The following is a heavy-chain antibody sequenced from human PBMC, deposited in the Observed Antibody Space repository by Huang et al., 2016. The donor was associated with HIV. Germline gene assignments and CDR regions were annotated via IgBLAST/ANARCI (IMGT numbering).Heavy chain of an antibody. CDR3: ARDTYYTDIWKRNDASFL. CDR2: MGSDSRDT. J-gene: IGHJ3*01. CDR1: GYDFGSYG. Sequence: QVQLVQSGGEVKQPGASVRVSCKASGYDFGSYGMSWVRQAPGQGREGLGWMGSDSRDTRTAQKFQVRVTMTTDRSATTTYMELRSLRYDDTAVYYCARDTYYTDIWKRNDASFLWGQGTMITVYS. D-gene: IGHD3-22*01. V-gene: IGHV1-18*01.